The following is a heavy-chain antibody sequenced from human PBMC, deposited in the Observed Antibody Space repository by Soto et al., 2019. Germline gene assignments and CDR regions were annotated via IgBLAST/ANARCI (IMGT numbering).Heavy chain of an antibody. CDR3: ARGGRSAMAHFDY. V-gene: IGHV1-18*01. CDR2: ISAYNGNT. J-gene: IGHJ4*02. Sequence: ASVKVSCKASGYTFTIYGISCVLQSPGQGLEWMGCISAYNGNTNYAQKLQGRVTMTTDTSTSTAYMELRSLRSDDTAVYYCARGGRSAMAHFDYWGQGTLVTVSS. D-gene: IGHD5-18*01. CDR1: GYTFTIYG.